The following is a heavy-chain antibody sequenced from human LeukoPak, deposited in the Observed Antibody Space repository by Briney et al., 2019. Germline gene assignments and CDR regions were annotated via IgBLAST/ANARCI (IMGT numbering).Heavy chain of an antibody. CDR1: GGSFSGYY. Sequence: SETLSLTCAVYGGSFSGYYWSWIRQPPGKGLEWIGEINHSGSTNYNPSLKSRVTISVDTSKNQFSLELSSVTAADTAVYYCARGRTRMDVWGQGTTVTVSS. D-gene: IGHD2-2*01. CDR2: INHSGST. J-gene: IGHJ6*02. V-gene: IGHV4-34*01. CDR3: ARGRTRMDV.